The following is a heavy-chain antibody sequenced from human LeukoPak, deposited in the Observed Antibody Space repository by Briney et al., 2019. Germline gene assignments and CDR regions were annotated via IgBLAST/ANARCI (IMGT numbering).Heavy chain of an antibody. J-gene: IGHJ4*02. CDR3: ARAYYVGATYYFDY. CDR2: INHSGST. Sequence: SETLSLTCAVYGGSFSGYYWSWIRQPPGKGLEWIGEINHSGSTNYNPSLKSRVTISVDTSKNQFSLKPSSVTAADTAVYYCARAYYVGATYYFDYWGQGTLVTVSS. D-gene: IGHD1-26*01. CDR1: GGSFSGYY. V-gene: IGHV4-34*01.